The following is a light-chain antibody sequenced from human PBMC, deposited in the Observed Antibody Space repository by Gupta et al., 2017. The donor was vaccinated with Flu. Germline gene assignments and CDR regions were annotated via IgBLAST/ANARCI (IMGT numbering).Light chain of an antibody. Sequence: DIVMTQTPDSLAVSLGERATIICKASQSVLYSSNNKNYLAWYQQKPGQPPKLLIYWASTRESGVPDRFSGRGSGTDFTLTISSLQAEDVAVYYCQQDHSPPSTFGQGTKVEIK. CDR3: QQDHSPPST. J-gene: IGKJ1*01. CDR2: WAS. CDR1: QSVLYSSNNKNY. V-gene: IGKV4-1*01.